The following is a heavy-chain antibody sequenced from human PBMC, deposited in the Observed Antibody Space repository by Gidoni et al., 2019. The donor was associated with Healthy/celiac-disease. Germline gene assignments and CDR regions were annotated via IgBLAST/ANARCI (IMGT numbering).Heavy chain of an antibody. CDR1: GGSISSSNW. D-gene: IGHD6-13*01. CDR2: IYHSGST. V-gene: IGHV4-4*02. J-gene: IGHJ6*03. Sequence: QVQLQESGPGLVKPSGTLSLTCAVSGGSISSSNWWSWVRQPPGKGLEWIGEIYHSGSTNYNPSLKSRVTISVDKSKNQFSLKLSSVTAADTAVYYCARVLQQLVVVDYYYYYMDVWGKGTTVTVSS. CDR3: ARVLQQLVVVDYYYYYMDV.